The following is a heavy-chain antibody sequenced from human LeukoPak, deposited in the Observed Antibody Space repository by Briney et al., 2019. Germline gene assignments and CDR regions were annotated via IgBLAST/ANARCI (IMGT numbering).Heavy chain of an antibody. J-gene: IGHJ4*02. V-gene: IGHV1-69*13. Sequence: SVKVSCKASGGTFSSYAISWVQQAPGQGLEWMGGIIPIFGTANYAQKFQGRVTITADESTSTAYMELSSLRSEDTAVYYCASDRGDGYNLGYWGQGTLVTVSS. CDR2: IIPIFGTA. CDR3: ASDRGDGYNLGY. CDR1: GGTFSSYA. D-gene: IGHD5-24*01.